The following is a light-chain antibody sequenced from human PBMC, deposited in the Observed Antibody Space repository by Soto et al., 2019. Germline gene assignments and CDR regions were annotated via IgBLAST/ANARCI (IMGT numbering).Light chain of an antibody. CDR2: DAS. CDR3: QQRRNLIT. CDR1: QSVSSF. Sequence: EVVLTQSPATLSLSPGERVTLSCRASQSVSSFLSWYQHKPGQAPRLLIYDASNRATGIPARFSGSGSGTDFTLTISSLEPEDVAIYYCQQRRNLITFGQGTRLEI. J-gene: IGKJ5*01. V-gene: IGKV3-11*01.